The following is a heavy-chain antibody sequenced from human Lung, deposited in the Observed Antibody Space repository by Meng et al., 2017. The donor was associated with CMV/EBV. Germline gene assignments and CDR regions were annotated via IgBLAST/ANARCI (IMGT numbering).Heavy chain of an antibody. J-gene: IGHJ4*02. Sequence: VTLQWWGPRLVKPSQTLSLTCTFFGGSIGSGGYYWSWIRQHPGKGLEWIGYTYYTGSTFYNPSLKSRVTISVDTSKNQFSLKLIPATAADTAVYYCAREAGRDGYATPKFDYWGQGTLVTVSS. CDR1: GGSIGSGGYY. CDR2: TYYTGST. CDR3: AREAGRDGYATPKFDY. V-gene: IGHV4-31*03. D-gene: IGHD5-24*01.